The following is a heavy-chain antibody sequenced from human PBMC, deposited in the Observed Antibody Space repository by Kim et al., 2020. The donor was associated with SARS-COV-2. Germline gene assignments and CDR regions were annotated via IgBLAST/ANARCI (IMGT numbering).Heavy chain of an antibody. D-gene: IGHD5-12*01. CDR2: IYPGDSDT. CDR1: GYSFATYW. Sequence: GESLKISCKCSGYSFATYWIGWVRQMPGKGLEWMGIIYPGDSDTRYRPSFQGQVTISADKSISTAYVQWSSLKASDTAMYYCARFKHRGYSGFTHFDYWGQGTLVTVSS. J-gene: IGHJ4*02. CDR3: ARFKHRGYSGFTHFDY. V-gene: IGHV5-51*01.